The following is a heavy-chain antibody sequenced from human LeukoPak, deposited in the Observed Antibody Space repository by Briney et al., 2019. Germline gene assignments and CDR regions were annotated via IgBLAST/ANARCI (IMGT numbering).Heavy chain of an antibody. V-gene: IGHV4-61*02. CDR3: AWSIVVEYYYMDV. CDR2: IYTSGST. J-gene: IGHJ6*03. D-gene: IGHD2-2*01. Sequence: PSQTLSLTCTVSGGSISSGSYYWSWIRQPAGKGLEWIGRIYTSGSTNYNPSLKSRVTISVDTSKNQFSLKLSSVTAADTAVYYCAWSIVVEYYYMDVWGKGTTVTVSS. CDR1: GGSISSGSYY.